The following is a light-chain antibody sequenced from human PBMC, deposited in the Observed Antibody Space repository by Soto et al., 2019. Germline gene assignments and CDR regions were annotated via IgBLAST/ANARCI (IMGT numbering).Light chain of an antibody. V-gene: IGKV1-5*01. CDR2: DAS. J-gene: IGKJ5*01. CDR1: QGISGW. CDR3: QQYYSFPPT. Sequence: DIHMTQSPSSLSASVGDRFTITCRASQGISGWLDWYQQKPGKAPKLLIYDASSLESGVPSRFRGSGSGTEFTLTISSLQPDDFEPYYCQQYYSFPPTFGQGTRLEIK.